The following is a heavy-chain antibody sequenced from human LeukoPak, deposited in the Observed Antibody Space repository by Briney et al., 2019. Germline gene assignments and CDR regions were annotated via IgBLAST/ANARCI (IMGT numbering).Heavy chain of an antibody. V-gene: IGHV1-46*01. CDR2: IKPSGGST. CDR1: GYTFTSYY. D-gene: IGHD2-15*01. CDR3: ARDREDIVVVVAAATDAFDI. Sequence: ASAKVSCKASGYTFTSYYMHWVRQAPGQGVERMGIIKPSGGSTSYAQKFQGRVTMTRDTSTSTVYMELSSLRSEDTAVYYCARDREDIVVVVAAATDAFDIWGQGTMVTVSS. J-gene: IGHJ3*02.